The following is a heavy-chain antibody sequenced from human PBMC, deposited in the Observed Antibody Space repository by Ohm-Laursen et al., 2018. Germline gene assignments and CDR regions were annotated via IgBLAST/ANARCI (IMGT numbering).Heavy chain of an antibody. Sequence: GSLRLSCTASGFTFSDYYMSWIRQAPGKGLEWISYISSSGSTIYYADSVKGRFTISRDNAQNSLYLQMDTLRPEDTALYFCEKDINPTGQTQNYFYYGMDLWGQGTTVIVSS. CDR2: ISSSGSTI. V-gene: IGHV3-11*01. CDR1: GFTFSDYY. D-gene: IGHD2/OR15-2a*01. CDR3: EKDINPTGQTQNYFYYGMDL. J-gene: IGHJ6*02.